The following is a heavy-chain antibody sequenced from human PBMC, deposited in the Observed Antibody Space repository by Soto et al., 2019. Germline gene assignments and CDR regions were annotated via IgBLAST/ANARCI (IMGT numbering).Heavy chain of an antibody. V-gene: IGHV1-24*01. CDR2: FDPEDGET. CDR1: GYTLTELS. Sequence: GASVQVSCKVSGYTLTELSMHWVRQAPGKGLEWMGGFDPEDGETIYAQKFQGRVTMTEDTSTDTAYMELSSLRSEDTAVYYCATGPDNWNYDGAFDPWGQGTLVTVSS. J-gene: IGHJ5*02. CDR3: ATGPDNWNYDGAFDP. D-gene: IGHD1-7*01.